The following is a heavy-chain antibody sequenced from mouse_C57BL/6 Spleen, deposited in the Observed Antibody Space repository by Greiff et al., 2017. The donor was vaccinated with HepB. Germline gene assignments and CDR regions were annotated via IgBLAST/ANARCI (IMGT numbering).Heavy chain of an antibody. CDR2: IDPETGGT. V-gene: IGHV1-15*01. Sequence: VQLQQSGAELVRPGASVTLSCKASGYTFTDYEMHWVKQTPVHGLEWIGAIDPETGGTAYNQKFKGKAILTADKSSSTAYMELRSLTSEDSAVYYCTRYCSSRYYAMDYWGQGTSVTVSS. CDR1: GYTFTDYE. D-gene: IGHD1-1*01. J-gene: IGHJ4*01. CDR3: TRYCSSRYYAMDY.